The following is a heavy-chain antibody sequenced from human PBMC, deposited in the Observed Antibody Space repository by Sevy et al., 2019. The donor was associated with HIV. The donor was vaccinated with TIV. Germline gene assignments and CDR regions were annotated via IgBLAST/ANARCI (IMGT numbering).Heavy chain of an antibody. CDR1: GGSPNFYY. D-gene: IGHD2-8*01. V-gene: IGHV4-59*01. CDR3: ARDRGTSGPRFPFY. Sequence: SETLSLTCTVSGGSPNFYYWNWIRQPPGKGLEWIGHIYYSGSTDYNPSLESRVTISVDTSQRQFSLKMTSVTAADTAIYYCARDRGTSGPRFPFYWGQGALVTVS. J-gene: IGHJ4*02. CDR2: IYYSGST.